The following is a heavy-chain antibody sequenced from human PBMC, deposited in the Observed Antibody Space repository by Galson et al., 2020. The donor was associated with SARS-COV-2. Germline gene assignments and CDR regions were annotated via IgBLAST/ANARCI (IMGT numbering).Heavy chain of an antibody. V-gene: IGHV3-73*01. CDR2: IRSRTNSYAT. J-gene: IGHJ4*02. CDR1: V. Sequence: VIHWVRQASGKGLEWVGRIRSRTNSYATGYAASVKGRFIISRDDSKKTAYLQMSSLKTEDTAVYYCTTINYWGQGTLVTVSS. CDR3: TTINY.